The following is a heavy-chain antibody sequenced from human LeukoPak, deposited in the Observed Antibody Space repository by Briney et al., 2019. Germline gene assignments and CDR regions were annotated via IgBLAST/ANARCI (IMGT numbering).Heavy chain of an antibody. J-gene: IGHJ4*02. CDR1: GFIFNKHA. Sequence: GGSLRLSCVASGFIFNKHAMSWVRQAPGKGLEWVSGLSGSGSSTDYADSVKGRFTVSRDNSKNTLYLQMNSLRAEDTAVYYCARDRSGSSRYFDYWGEGTLVTVSS. D-gene: IGHD1-26*01. CDR3: ARDRSGSSRYFDY. V-gene: IGHV3-23*01. CDR2: LSGSGSST.